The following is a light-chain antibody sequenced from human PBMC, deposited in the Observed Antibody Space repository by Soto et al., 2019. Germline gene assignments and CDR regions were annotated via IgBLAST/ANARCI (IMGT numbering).Light chain of an antibody. CDR1: SSDVGGSNY. V-gene: IGLV2-14*03. J-gene: IGLJ1*01. Sequence: QSALTQPASVSGSPRQSITISCTGTSSDVGGSNYVSWYQPHPGKAPKLIIFDVSHRPSGFSNRFSGSKSGNTASLTISGLQAEDEADYYCSSYTSSSTYVFGTGTKLTVL. CDR2: DVS. CDR3: SSYTSSSTYV.